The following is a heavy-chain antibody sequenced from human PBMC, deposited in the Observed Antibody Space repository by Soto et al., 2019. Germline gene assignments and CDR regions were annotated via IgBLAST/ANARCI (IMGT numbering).Heavy chain of an antibody. CDR1: GFIFSNYA. CDR2: ISGSGGST. J-gene: IGHJ4*02. Sequence: GGSLRLSCAASGFIFSNYAMTWVRQAPGKGLEWVSGISGSGGSTYYADSVKGRLTISRDNSKNALFMQMNSLRAEDTAVYYCAKTRGYCTGGSCYSDYWGQGTQVTVSS. D-gene: IGHD2-15*01. CDR3: AKTRGYCTGGSCYSDY. V-gene: IGHV3-23*01.